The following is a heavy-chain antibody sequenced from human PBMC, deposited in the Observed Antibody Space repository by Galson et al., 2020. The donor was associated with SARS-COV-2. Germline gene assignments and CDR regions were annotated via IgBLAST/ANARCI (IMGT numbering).Heavy chain of an antibody. CDR1: GGSVTSAGYY. V-gene: IGHV4-31*03. D-gene: IGHD3-10*01. J-gene: IGHJ4*02. CDR2: IYYSGSS. CDR3: ARERSLMIRGEYFDY. Sequence: ASETLSLTCTVSGGSVTSAGYYWSWIRQHPGKGLEWIGYIYYSGSSRYNPSFKSRVTISLDTSKRQFTLNMSSVTAADTAVYFCARERSLMIRGEYFDYWGQGTLVTVSS.